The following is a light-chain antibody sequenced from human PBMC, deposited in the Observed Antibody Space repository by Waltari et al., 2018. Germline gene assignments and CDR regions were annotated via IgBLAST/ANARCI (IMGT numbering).Light chain of an antibody. CDR3: QQYGSSPNT. V-gene: IGKV3-20*01. CDR1: QSVRRSY. Sequence: EIVLTQSPGTLSLSPGERATLSCRARQSVRRSYLAWYQQKPGQAPRLLIYGACSRATGIPDRFSGSGSGTDFTLTISRLEPEDFAVYYCQQYGSSPNTFGQGTRLEIK. CDR2: GAC. J-gene: IGKJ5*01.